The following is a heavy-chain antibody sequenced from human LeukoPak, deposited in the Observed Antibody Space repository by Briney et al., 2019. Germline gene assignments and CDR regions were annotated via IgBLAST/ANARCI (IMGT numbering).Heavy chain of an antibody. CDR3: AREHRGWLQSPIDY. J-gene: IGHJ4*02. CDR2: INHSGST. Sequence: SETLSLTCAVYGGSFSGYYWSWIRQPPGKGLEWIGEINHSGSTNYNPSLKSRVTISVDTSKNQFSLKLSSVTAADTAVYYCAREHRGWLQSPIDYWGQGTLVTVSS. CDR1: GGSFSGYY. D-gene: IGHD5-24*01. V-gene: IGHV4-34*01.